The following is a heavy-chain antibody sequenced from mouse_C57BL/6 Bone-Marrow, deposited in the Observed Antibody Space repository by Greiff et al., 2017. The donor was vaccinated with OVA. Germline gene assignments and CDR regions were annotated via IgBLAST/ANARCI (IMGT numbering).Heavy chain of an antibody. Sequence: VQLVESDAELVKPGASVKISCKVSGYTFTDHTIHWMKQRPEQGLEWIGYIYPRDGSTKYTEKFKGKATLTADKSSSTAYMQLNSLTSEDSAVYFCARLGGYYSWFAYWGQGTLVTVSA. D-gene: IGHD2-3*01. CDR3: ARLGGYYSWFAY. CDR1: GYTFTDHT. CDR2: IYPRDGST. J-gene: IGHJ3*01. V-gene: IGHV1-78*01.